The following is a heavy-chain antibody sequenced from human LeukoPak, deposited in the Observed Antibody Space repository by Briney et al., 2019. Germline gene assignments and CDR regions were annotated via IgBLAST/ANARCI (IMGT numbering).Heavy chain of an antibody. J-gene: IGHJ4*02. Sequence: GASLRLSCAASGFTLSRYAMSWVRQAPGKGLEWVSAISGSGGSTFYADSVKGRFTISRDNSKNTLYLQMNSLRAEDMAVYYCAKVSGRYDDILTGYYRIRIFDYWGQGTLVTVSS. D-gene: IGHD3-9*01. CDR2: ISGSGGST. V-gene: IGHV3-23*01. CDR3: AKVSGRYDDILTGYYRIRIFDY. CDR1: GFTLSRYA.